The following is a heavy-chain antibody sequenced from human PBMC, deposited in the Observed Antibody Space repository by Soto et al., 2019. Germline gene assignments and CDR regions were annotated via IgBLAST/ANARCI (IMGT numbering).Heavy chain of an antibody. V-gene: IGHV4-34*01. Sequence: PSETLSLTCAVYGGSFSGYYWSWIRQPPGKGLEWIGEINHSGSTNYNPSLKSRVTISVDTSKNQFSLKLSSVTAADTAVYYCARWGGSQVAVAGPFDYWGQGTLVTVS. J-gene: IGHJ4*02. CDR3: ARWGGSQVAVAGPFDY. CDR1: GGSFSGYY. CDR2: INHSGST. D-gene: IGHD6-19*01.